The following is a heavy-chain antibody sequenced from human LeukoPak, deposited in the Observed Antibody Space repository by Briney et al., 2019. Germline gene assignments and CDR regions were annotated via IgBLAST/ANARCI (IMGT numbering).Heavy chain of an antibody. D-gene: IGHD6-13*01. CDR3: ARRGGHSWDVGNWFDP. CDR2: TSYAGIS. Sequence: SETLSLTCSVSGESIRSTPFWGWIRQSPGMGLEWIASTSYAGISYYNPSLSSRVTLFADTSKNQFSLRLSSVTAADTAVYYCARRGGHSWDVGNWFDPWGQGTLVTVSS. J-gene: IGHJ5*02. CDR1: GESIRSTPF. V-gene: IGHV4-39*01.